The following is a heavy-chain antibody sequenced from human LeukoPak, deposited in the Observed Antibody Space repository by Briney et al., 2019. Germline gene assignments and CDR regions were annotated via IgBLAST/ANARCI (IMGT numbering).Heavy chain of an antibody. D-gene: IGHD6-6*01. Sequence: GGSLRLSCAASGFTVSSNYMSWVRQAPGKGLEWVAAISYDGTNQYYADSVKGRFTISRDDSKNTLYLQMNSLRAEDTAVYYCAKRPRELVPFDYWGQGTLVTVSS. V-gene: IGHV3-30*18. CDR1: GFTVSSNY. CDR2: ISYDGTNQ. CDR3: AKRPRELVPFDY. J-gene: IGHJ4*02.